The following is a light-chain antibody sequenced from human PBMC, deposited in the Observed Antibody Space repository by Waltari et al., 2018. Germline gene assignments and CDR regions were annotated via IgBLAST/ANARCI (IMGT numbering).Light chain of an antibody. CDR1: QSIMYSPNNQNF. CDR3: QQYFVTPFT. Sequence: DLVMTQYPDSLAVSLGERATINCKSSQSIMYSPNNQNFLAWYQKKPGQPPKLRIYCASTRQSGVPDRFTGSWSGTDFTLTISSLKAEDVAVYYCQQYFVTPFTFGPGTRVEIK. J-gene: IGKJ3*01. CDR2: CAS. V-gene: IGKV4-1*01.